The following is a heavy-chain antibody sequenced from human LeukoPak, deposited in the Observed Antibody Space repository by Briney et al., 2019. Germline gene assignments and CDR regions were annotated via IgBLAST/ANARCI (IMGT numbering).Heavy chain of an antibody. J-gene: IGHJ4*02. CDR3: TSNLYCSTSSCYTLDN. Sequence: PGGSLRLSCAASGFTFSNGWRSWVRQAPGKGLEGVGRIKSKSERGTTDDAAPVKGSFTISKDGSTNTVYVHMNSLKTEDTVVYFCTSNLYCSTSSCYTLDNWGQGTLVAVSP. V-gene: IGHV3-15*01. CDR2: IKSKSERGTT. CDR1: GFTFSNGW. D-gene: IGHD2-2*02.